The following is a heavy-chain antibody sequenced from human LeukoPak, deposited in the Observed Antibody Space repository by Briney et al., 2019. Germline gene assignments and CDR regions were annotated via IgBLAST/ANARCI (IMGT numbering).Heavy chain of an antibody. Sequence: GGSLRLSCAASGFTFSDYYMSWIRQAPGKGLEWVSYISSSGSTIYYADSVKGRFTISRDNAKNSLYLQMNSLRAEDTAVYYCARDRSGAVLYYYYYYMDVWGKGTTVTVSS. D-gene: IGHD4/OR15-4a*01. V-gene: IGHV3-11*01. J-gene: IGHJ6*03. CDR3: ARDRSGAVLYYYYYYMDV. CDR1: GFTFSDYY. CDR2: ISSSGSTI.